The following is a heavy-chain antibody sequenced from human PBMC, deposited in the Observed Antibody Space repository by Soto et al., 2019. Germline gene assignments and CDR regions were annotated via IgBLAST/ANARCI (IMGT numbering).Heavy chain of an antibody. CDR3: ARARPSYDYIWGSYRYSFDY. J-gene: IGHJ4*02. CDR2: INHSGST. D-gene: IGHD3-16*02. CDR1: GGSFSGYY. V-gene: IGHV4-34*01. Sequence: PSETLSLTCAVYGGSFSGYYWSWIRQPPGKGLEWIGEINHSGSTNYNPSLKSRVTISVDTSKNQFSLKLSSVTAADTAVYYCARARPSYDYIWGSYRYSFDYWGQGTLVTVS.